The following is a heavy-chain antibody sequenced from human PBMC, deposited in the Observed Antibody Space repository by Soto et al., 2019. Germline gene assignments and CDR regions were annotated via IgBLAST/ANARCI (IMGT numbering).Heavy chain of an antibody. CDR1: GDTFNRDV. CDR2: IIPLFGTT. Sequence: QVQVVQSGAEVKETGSSVKVSCKASGDTFNRDVVSWVRQAPGQGLEWMAGIIPLFGTTNYAQKLQGRVTITADESTNTVYMERRNLRVDYSAVYYCATLRGVEVWGQGTAVTVSS. V-gene: IGHV1-69*01. J-gene: IGHJ4*02. CDR3: ATLRGVEV. D-gene: IGHD2-8*01.